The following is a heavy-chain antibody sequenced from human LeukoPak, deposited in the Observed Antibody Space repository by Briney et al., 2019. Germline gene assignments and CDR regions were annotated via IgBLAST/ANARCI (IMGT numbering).Heavy chain of an antibody. CDR2: IYYSGST. Sequence: KPSETLSLTCAVYGGSFSGYYWSWIRQPPGKGLEWIGYIYYSGSTYYNPSLKSRVTISVDTSKNQFSLKLSSVTAADTAVYYCASLGEYSSSDWGQGTLVTVSS. CDR1: GGSFSGYY. CDR3: ASLGEYSSSD. V-gene: IGHV4-30-4*01. J-gene: IGHJ4*02. D-gene: IGHD6-6*01.